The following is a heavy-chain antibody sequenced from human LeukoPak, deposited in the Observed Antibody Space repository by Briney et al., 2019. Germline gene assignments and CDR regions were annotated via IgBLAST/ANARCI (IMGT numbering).Heavy chain of an antibody. CDR2: IRHDGSNK. CDR1: GFTFSSYG. V-gene: IGHV3-30*02. J-gene: IGHJ4*02. CDR3: VILALYYYGSESYYFFEH. D-gene: IGHD3-10*01. Sequence: GGSLRLSCAASGFTFSSYGMHWVRQAPGKGQERVAFIRHDGSNKYYADSVKGRFTISRDNAKNSLYLLMNTLRVEDTAIYYCVILALYYYGSESYYFFEHWGQGTPVTASS.